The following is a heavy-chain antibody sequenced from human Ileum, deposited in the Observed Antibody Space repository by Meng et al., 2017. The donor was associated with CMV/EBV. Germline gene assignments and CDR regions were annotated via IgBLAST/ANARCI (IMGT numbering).Heavy chain of an antibody. CDR3: ARASPQRRFLSY. J-gene: IGHJ4*02. CDR1: GGSFSEYH. V-gene: IGHV4-34*01. D-gene: IGHD3-3*01. CDR2: INHGGSS. Sequence: QVKAKQGGPGLLKPSETLSLMCAVYGGSFSEYHWSWIRQPPGKGLEWIGEINHGGSSNYNPSLKSRVTISVDRSRNQVSLKLTSVTAADTAVYYCARASPQRRFLSYWGQGTLVTVSS.